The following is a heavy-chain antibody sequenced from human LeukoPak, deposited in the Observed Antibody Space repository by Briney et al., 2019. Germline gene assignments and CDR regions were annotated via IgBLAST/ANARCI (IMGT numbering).Heavy chain of an antibody. D-gene: IGHD6-13*01. CDR3: ARAPRPYSSSWPYYFDY. CDR1: GYTFTGYY. V-gene: IGHV1-2*02. CDR2: INPNSGGT. Sequence: VASVKVSCKASGYTFTGYYMHWVRQAPGQGLEWMGWINPNSGGTNYAQKFQGRVTMTRDTSISTAYMELSRLRSEDTAVYYCARAPRPYSSSWPYYFDYWGQGTLVTVSS. J-gene: IGHJ4*02.